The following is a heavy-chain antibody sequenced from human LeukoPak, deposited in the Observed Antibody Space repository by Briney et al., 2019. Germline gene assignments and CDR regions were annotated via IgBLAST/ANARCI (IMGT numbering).Heavy chain of an antibody. CDR1: GGSVSSGSYY. D-gene: IGHD5-18*01. CDR3: AYGYSYGYWYFDL. Sequence: SETLSLTCTVSGGSVSSGSYYWSWIRQPPGKGLEWIGYIYYSGSTNYNPSLKSRVTISVDTSKNQFSLKLSSVTAADTAVYYCAYGYSYGYWYFDLWGRGTLVTVSS. CDR2: IYYSGST. V-gene: IGHV4-61*01. J-gene: IGHJ2*01.